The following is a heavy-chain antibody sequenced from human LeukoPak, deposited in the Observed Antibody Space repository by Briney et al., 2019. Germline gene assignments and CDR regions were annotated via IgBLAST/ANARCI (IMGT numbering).Heavy chain of an antibody. CDR1: GYTFTSYF. D-gene: IGHD6-25*01. CDR3: ARVGVTAATADY. CDR2: INPRGGST. Sequence: ASVKVSCKASGYTFTSYFMHWMRQAPGQGPEWMGIINPRGGSTDYSQKFQDRLTMTSDTSTSTVYMELNSVRSEDTAVYFCARVGVTAATADYWGQGTLVTVSS. V-gene: IGHV1-46*01. J-gene: IGHJ4*02.